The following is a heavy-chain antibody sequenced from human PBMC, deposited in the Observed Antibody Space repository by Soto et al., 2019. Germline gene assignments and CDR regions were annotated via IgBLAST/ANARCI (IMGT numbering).Heavy chain of an antibody. J-gene: IGHJ4*02. CDR1: GFTFSSYS. Sequence: PGESLKISCATSGFTFSSYSMNWVRQATGKGLEWVSSISSSSSYIYYADSVKGRFTISRDNAKNSLYLQMNSLRAEDTAVYYCARAGDYDSSGYYPFDYWGQGTLVTVSS. V-gene: IGHV3-21*01. D-gene: IGHD3-22*01. CDR3: ARAGDYDSSGYYPFDY. CDR2: ISSSSSYI.